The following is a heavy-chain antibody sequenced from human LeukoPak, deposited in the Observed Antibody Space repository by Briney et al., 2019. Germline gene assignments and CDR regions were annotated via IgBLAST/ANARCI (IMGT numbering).Heavy chain of an antibody. Sequence: PSETLSLTCAVYGGSFSGYYWSWIRQPPGKGLEWIGSIYYSGSTYYNPSLKSRVTISVDTSKNQFSLKLSSVTAADTAVYYCARVSDGDYGDYWGQGTLVTVSS. CDR2: IYYSGST. CDR1: GGSFSGYY. D-gene: IGHD4-17*01. CDR3: ARVSDGDYGDY. V-gene: IGHV4-34*01. J-gene: IGHJ4*02.